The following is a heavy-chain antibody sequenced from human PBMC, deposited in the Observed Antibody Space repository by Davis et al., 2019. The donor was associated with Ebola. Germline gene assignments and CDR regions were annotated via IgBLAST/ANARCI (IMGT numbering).Heavy chain of an antibody. V-gene: IGHV3-74*01. J-gene: IGHJ6*02. CDR1: GFTFSSYW. Sequence: GESLKISCAASGFTFSSYWMHWVRQAPGKGLVWVSRVNSDGSTTTYADSVKGRFTISRDNAKNTLYLQMNSLRAEDTAVYYCARGLRWRFRYYYGMDVWGQGTTVTVSS. CDR3: ARGLRWRFRYYYGMDV. D-gene: IGHD4-23*01. CDR2: VNSDGSTT.